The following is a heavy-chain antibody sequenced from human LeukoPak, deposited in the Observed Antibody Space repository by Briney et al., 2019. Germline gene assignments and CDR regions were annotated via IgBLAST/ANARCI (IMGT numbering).Heavy chain of an antibody. J-gene: IGHJ5*02. V-gene: IGHV3-9*01. CDR2: ISWNSGSI. Sequence: GRSLRLSCAASGFTFDNYAMHWVRQAPGKGVEWVSGISWNSGSIGYADSVKGRFTISRDNAKNSLYLQMNSLRAEDTALYYCAKSSTIGTIFGAWGQGTLVTVSS. D-gene: IGHD3-3*01. CDR1: GFTFDNYA. CDR3: AKSSTIGTIFGA.